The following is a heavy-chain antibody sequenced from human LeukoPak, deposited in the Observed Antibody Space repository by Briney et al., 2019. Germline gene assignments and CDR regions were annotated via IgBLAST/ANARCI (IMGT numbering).Heavy chain of an antibody. CDR2: IWYAGSIK. D-gene: IGHD6-19*01. V-gene: IGHV3-30*02. J-gene: IGHJ4*02. CDR3: AIVRYSSGWYGGAYFND. Sequence: GGSPRPSCAASGFTLTSFGMDWVRQAPGQGLGWVAFIWYAGSIKYSTDSMKGRFTISRDNSKNTLYLHINSQRAEYTAVYYCAIVRYSSGWYGGAYFNDWGQGTLVTVSS. CDR1: GFTLTSFG.